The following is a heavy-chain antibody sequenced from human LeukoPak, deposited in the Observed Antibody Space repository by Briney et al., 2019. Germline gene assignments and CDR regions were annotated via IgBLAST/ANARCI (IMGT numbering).Heavy chain of an antibody. CDR1: GYSLTKLS. CDR3: ATVDDSSIWGVF. D-gene: IGHD6-13*01. Sequence: ASVKVSCKVSGYSLTKLSMHGVRQGPGKGLEWMGGFEPEDGETIYAQKFQGRVTMTEDTSTDTAYMELSSLRYEDTAVYYCATVDDSSIWGVFWGQGTLVTVSS. J-gene: IGHJ4*02. CDR2: FEPEDGET. V-gene: IGHV1-24*01.